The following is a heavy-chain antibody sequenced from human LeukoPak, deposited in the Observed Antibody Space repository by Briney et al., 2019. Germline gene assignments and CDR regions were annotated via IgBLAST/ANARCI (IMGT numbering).Heavy chain of an antibody. Sequence: KSGGSLRLSCAASGFTFSSYSMNWVRQAPGKGLEWVSSISSSSSYIYYADSVKGRFTISRDNAKNSLYLQMNSLRAEDTAVYYCAKDPQKWESYLDYWGQGTLVTVSS. CDR1: GFTFSSYS. V-gene: IGHV3-21*01. J-gene: IGHJ4*02. D-gene: IGHD1-26*01. CDR2: ISSSSSYI. CDR3: AKDPQKWESYLDY.